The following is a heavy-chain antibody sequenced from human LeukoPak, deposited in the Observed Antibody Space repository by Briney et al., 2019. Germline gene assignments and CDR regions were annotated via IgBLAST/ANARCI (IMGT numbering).Heavy chain of an antibody. CDR2: ISYNGGSV. J-gene: IGHJ4*02. D-gene: IGHD6-19*01. CDR3: AKDLEDTSGWYSFDY. Sequence: PGGSLRLSCAASGFSFDDYAMHWVRQAPGKGLEWVSGISYNGGSVDYVDSVKGRFTISRDNGKNSLYLQMNSLRPEDTALYYCAKDLEDTSGWYSFDYWGQGTLVTVSS. CDR1: GFSFDDYA. V-gene: IGHV3-9*01.